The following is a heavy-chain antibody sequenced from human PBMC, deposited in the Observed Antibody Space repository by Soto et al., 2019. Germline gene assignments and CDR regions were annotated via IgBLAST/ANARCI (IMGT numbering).Heavy chain of an antibody. J-gene: IGHJ6*01. V-gene: IGHV5-51*01. CDR2: IFVGDSDT. CDR3: ASNTKFYGMEV. CDR1: GFTTNSF. Sequence: GEALKVSCKLSGFTTNSFIALLLHMPLKCLEYMGIIFVGDSDTRYSPSFQCQVTISADKSISTAFLQWSSLKASDSAFYYCASNTKFYGMEVCGQGHAVNVSS.